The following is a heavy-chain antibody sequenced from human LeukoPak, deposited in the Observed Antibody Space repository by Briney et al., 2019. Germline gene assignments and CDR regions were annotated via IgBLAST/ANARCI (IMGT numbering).Heavy chain of an antibody. J-gene: IGHJ4*02. CDR3: AKDGKYCSGGSCYFDY. D-gene: IGHD2-15*01. V-gene: IGHV3-30*02. CDR1: GFTFSSYG. CDR2: IRYDGSNK. Sequence: PGGSLRLSCAASGFTFSSYGMHWVRQAPGKRLEWVAFIRYDGSNKYYADSVKGRFTISRDNSKNTLYLQMNSLRAEDTAVYYCAKDGKYCSGGSCYFDYWGQGTLVTVSS.